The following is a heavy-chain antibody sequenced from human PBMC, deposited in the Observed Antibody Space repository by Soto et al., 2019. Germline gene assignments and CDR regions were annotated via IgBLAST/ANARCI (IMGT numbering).Heavy chain of an antibody. V-gene: IGHV3-74*01. Sequence: EVQLVESGGGLVQPGGSLRLSCAASGFTFSNDWMHWVRQAPGKGLVWVSRIKSDGSSTNYADSVKGRFTSSRDNAKNTLYLQLNSLRVEDTAVYYCARGNNGMDVWGQGTTVTVSS. J-gene: IGHJ6*02. CDR1: GFTFSNDW. CDR2: IKSDGSST. CDR3: ARGNNGMDV.